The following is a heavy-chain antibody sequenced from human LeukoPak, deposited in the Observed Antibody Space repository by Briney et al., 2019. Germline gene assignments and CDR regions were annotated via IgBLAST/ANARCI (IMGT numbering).Heavy chain of an antibody. CDR1: GFTFDDYA. D-gene: IGHD3-16*02. Sequence: GRSLRLSCAASGFTFDDYAMHWVRQAPGKGLEWVSGISWNSGSIGYADSVKGRFTISRDNAKNSLYLQMNSLRAEDTALYYCPKDSRMITFGGVIVRAFYWGQGTLVTVSS. CDR2: ISWNSGSI. CDR3: PKDSRMITFGGVIVRAFY. V-gene: IGHV3-9*01. J-gene: IGHJ4*02.